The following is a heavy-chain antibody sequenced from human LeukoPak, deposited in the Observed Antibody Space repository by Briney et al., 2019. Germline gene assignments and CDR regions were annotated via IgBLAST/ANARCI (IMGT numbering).Heavy chain of an antibody. J-gene: IGHJ5*02. D-gene: IGHD3-22*01. CDR2: INHSGST. CDR1: GGSFSGYY. CDR3: ARQRGYHDSTTNRFYDL. V-gene: IGHV4-34*01. Sequence: SETLSLTCAVYGGSFSGYYWSWIRQPPGKGLEWIGEINHSGSTNYNPSLKSRVTISIDTSKNQFSLKLSSVTAADTAVYYCARQRGYHDSTTNRFYDLWGQGTRVTVSS.